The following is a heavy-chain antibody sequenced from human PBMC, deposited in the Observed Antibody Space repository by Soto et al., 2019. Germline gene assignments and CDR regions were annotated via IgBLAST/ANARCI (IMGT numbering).Heavy chain of an antibody. Sequence: ASVKVSCKASGYTFTSYYMHWVRQAPGQGLEWMGIINPSGGSTSYAQKFQGRVTMTRDTSTSTVYMELSSLRSEDTAVYYCARYPCPMGEPMGFDYWGERTLVPVSS. CDR1: GYTFTSYY. D-gene: IGHD2-21*01. V-gene: IGHV1-46*01. CDR2: INPSGGST. J-gene: IGHJ4*02. CDR3: ARYPCPMGEPMGFDY.